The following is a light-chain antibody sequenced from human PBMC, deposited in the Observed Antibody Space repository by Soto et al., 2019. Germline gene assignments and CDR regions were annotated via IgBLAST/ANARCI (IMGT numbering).Light chain of an antibody. CDR3: KSYAGSNNYV. J-gene: IGLJ1*01. CDR2: EVA. Sequence: QSALTQPPSASGSPGQSVTISCTGTKNDIGVYDFVSWYQHHPGKAPRLIIYEVAQRPSGVPDRFSGSKSGNTASLTVSGLQAADEADYFCKSYAGSNNYVFGSGTKVTVL. V-gene: IGLV2-8*01. CDR1: KNDIGVYDF.